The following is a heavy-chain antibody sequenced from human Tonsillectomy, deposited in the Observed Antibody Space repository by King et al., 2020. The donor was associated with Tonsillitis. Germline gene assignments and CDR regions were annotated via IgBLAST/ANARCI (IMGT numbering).Heavy chain of an antibody. CDR1: GFTFNTYA. CDR3: ARERVTASWFDP. Sequence: VQLVESGGGLVQPGRSLRLSCTASGFTFNTYAMSWFRQAPGKGLEGVSFIRSKAYGGTVEYAASVRGRLTISRDDSKSIAYLQMNSLKTEDTAVYYCARERVTASWFDPWGQGTLVTVSS. V-gene: IGHV3-49*03. D-gene: IGHD5-18*01. CDR2: IRSKAYGGTV. J-gene: IGHJ5*02.